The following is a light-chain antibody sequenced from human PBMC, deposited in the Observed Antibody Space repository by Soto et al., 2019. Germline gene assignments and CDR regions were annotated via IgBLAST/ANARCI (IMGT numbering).Light chain of an antibody. CDR3: QQYNTWLT. Sequence: DIQMTQSHSTLSASVGDRVTLTCRASQSISSWLAWYQQKPGKAPKLLIYKASTLQSGVPSRFSGSGSGTEFTLTISSLQPDDFATYYCQQYNTWLTFGGGAKVDI. CDR1: QSISSW. J-gene: IGKJ4*01. CDR2: KAS. V-gene: IGKV1-5*03.